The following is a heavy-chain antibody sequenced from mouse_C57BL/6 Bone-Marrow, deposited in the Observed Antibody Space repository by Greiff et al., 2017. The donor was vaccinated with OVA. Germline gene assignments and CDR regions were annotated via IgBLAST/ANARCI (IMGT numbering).Heavy chain of an antibody. D-gene: IGHD1-1*01. CDR3: ARDYYGSSYVDY. CDR1: GYAFSSSW. CDR2: IYPGDGDT. Sequence: VHLVESGPELVKPGASVKISCKASGYAFSSSWMNWVKQRPGKGLEWIGRIYPGDGDTNYNGKFKGKATLTADKSSSTAYMLLSSLTSEDSAVYFCARDYYGSSYVDYWGQGTTLTVSS. J-gene: IGHJ2*01. V-gene: IGHV1-82*01.